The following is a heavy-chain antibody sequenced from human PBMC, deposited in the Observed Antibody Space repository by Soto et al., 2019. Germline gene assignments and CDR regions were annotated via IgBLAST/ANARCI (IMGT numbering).Heavy chain of an antibody. CDR2: ISAYNGNT. V-gene: IGHV1-18*01. J-gene: IGHJ6*03. CDR1: GYTFTSYG. Sequence: QVQLVQSGAEVKKPGASVKVSCKASGYTFTSYGISWVRQAPGQGLEWMGWISAYNGNTNYAQKLQGRVTMTTDTSTSTAYMELRSLRSDDTAVYYCARDWGAYYDFWSGYYPINYYYYMDVWGKGTTVTVSS. CDR3: ARDWGAYYDFWSGYYPINYYYYMDV. D-gene: IGHD3-3*01.